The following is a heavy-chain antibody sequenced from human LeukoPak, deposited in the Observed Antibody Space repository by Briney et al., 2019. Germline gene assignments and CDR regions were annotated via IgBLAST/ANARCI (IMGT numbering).Heavy chain of an antibody. CDR3: ARDCSSTSCYDY. V-gene: IGHV1-69*13. CDR2: IIPIFGTA. CDR1: GGTFSSYA. J-gene: IGHJ4*02. D-gene: IGHD2-2*01. Sequence: ASVKVSCKASGGTFSSYAISWVRQAPGQGLEWMGGIIPIFGTANYAQKFQGRVTITADESTSTAYMELSSLRPEDTAVYYCARDCSSTSCYDYWGQGTLVTVSS.